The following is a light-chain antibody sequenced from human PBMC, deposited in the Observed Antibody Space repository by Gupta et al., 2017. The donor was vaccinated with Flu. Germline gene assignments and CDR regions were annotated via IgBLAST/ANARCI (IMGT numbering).Light chain of an antibody. CDR2: GAS. V-gene: IGKV3-15*01. CDR1: QSVSSN. Sequence: ATLSVSPGERATLSCRASQSVSSNLAWYQQKPGQAPRLLIYGASTRATGIPARFSGSGSGTEFTLTISSLQSEDFAVYYCQQYNNWHAVTFGGGTKVEIK. CDR3: QQYNNWHAVT. J-gene: IGKJ4*01.